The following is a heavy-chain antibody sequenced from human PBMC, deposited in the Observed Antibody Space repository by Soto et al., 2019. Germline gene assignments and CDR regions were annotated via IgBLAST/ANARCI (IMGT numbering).Heavy chain of an antibody. CDR1: GGSISSGGYS. D-gene: IGHD4-17*01. CDR3: ARAHYGDYGYGMDV. V-gene: IGHV4-30-2*01. CDR2: IYHSGST. J-gene: IGHJ6*02. Sequence: QLQLQESGSGLVKPSQTLSLTCAVSGGSISSGGYSWSWIRQPPGKGLEWIGYIYHSGSTYYNPSLKSRVTISVDRSKNQFSLKLSAVTAADTAVYYCARAHYGDYGYGMDVWGQGTTVTVSS.